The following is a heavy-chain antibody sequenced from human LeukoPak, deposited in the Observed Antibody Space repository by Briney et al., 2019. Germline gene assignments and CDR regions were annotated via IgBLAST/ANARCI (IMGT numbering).Heavy chain of an antibody. D-gene: IGHD6-19*01. CDR3: ARRGSGWYRWFDP. J-gene: IGHJ5*02. CDR2: INHSGST. Sequence: SETLSLTCAVYGGSFSGYYWSWIRQPPGKGLEWIGEINHSGSTNYNPSLKSRVTISVDTSKNQFSLKLSYVTAADTAVYYCARRGSGWYRWFDPWGQGTLVTVSS. V-gene: IGHV4-34*01. CDR1: GGSFSGYY.